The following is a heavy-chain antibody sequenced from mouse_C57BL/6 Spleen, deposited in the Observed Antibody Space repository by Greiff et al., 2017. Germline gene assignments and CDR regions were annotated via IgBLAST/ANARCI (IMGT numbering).Heavy chain of an antibody. CDR1: GYSITSGYY. CDR2: ISYDGSN. V-gene: IGHV3-6*01. Sequence: EVQLQESGPGLVKPSQSLSLTCSVTGYSITSGYYWNWIRQFPGNKLEWMGYISYDGSNNYNPSLKNRISLTRDTSKNQFFLKLNSVTTEDTATYYCARASRQLYFDYWGQGTTLTVSS. J-gene: IGHJ2*01. CDR3: ARASRQLYFDY. D-gene: IGHD3-2*01.